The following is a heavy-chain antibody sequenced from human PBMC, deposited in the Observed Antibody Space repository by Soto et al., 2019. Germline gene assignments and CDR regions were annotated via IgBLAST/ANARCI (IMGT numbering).Heavy chain of an antibody. CDR1: GYSFTSYW. D-gene: IGHD3-22*01. Sequence: GESLKISCKGSGYSFTSYWIGWVRQMPGKGLEWMGIIYPGDSDTRYSPSFQGQVTISADKSISTAYLQWSSLKASDTAMYYCARSSYYDSSGYYLNGWFDPWGQGTLVTVSS. J-gene: IGHJ5*02. CDR2: IYPGDSDT. CDR3: ARSSYYDSSGYYLNGWFDP. V-gene: IGHV5-51*01.